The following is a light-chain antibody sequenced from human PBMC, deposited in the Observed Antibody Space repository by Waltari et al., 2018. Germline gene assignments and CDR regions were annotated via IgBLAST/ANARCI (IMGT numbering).Light chain of an antibody. Sequence: EVVMTQSPATLSVSPGERATLSCRASQSVSSFVAWYQQKPGQAPRLLIYGASTRATGIPARFSGSGSGTEFTLTISSLQSEDFAGYYCQQYNDWPPLTFGGGTKVEIK. CDR2: GAS. V-gene: IGKV3-15*01. CDR3: QQYNDWPPLT. CDR1: QSVSSF. J-gene: IGKJ4*01.